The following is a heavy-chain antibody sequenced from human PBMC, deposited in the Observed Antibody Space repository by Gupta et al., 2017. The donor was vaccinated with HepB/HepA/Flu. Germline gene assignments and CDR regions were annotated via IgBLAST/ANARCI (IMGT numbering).Heavy chain of an antibody. D-gene: IGHD7-27*01. Sequence: EVQLLESGGGLVQPGGSLRLSCAASGFTFSSYAMSWVRQAPGKGLEWVSAISGSGGSTYYADSVKGRFTIARDNSKNTLYLQMNSLRAEDTAVYYCENGDNWGFGREFDYWGQGTLVTVSA. CDR1: GFTFSSYA. V-gene: IGHV3-23*01. CDR3: ENGDNWGFGREFDY. J-gene: IGHJ4*02. CDR2: ISGSGGST.